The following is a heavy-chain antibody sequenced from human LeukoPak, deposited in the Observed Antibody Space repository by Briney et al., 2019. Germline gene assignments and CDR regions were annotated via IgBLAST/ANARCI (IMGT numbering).Heavy chain of an antibody. J-gene: IGHJ6*03. Sequence: SETLSLTCAVYGGSFSGYYWSWIRQPPGKGLEWIGEINHSGSTNYNPSLKSRVTISVDTSKNQFSLKLSSVTAADTAVYYCARVVGNYGSGSYYPTFADRRAIRYYYYYMDVWGKGTTVTISS. CDR2: INHSGST. V-gene: IGHV4-34*01. D-gene: IGHD3-10*01. CDR3: ARVVGNYGSGSYYPTFADRRAIRYYYYYMDV. CDR1: GGSFSGYY.